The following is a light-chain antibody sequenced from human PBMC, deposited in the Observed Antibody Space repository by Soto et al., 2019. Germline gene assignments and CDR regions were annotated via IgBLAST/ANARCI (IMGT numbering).Light chain of an antibody. CDR3: QQYNNWLT. Sequence: EVGMTQSPATLSLSPGERATLSCRASQSINTNLAWYQQKPGQAPRLLIYGASTRAIGIPARFTGSGSGTEFTHTISSLQSEDFALYYCQQYNNWLTFGGGTKVEIK. J-gene: IGKJ4*01. CDR1: QSINTN. CDR2: GAS. V-gene: IGKV3-15*01.